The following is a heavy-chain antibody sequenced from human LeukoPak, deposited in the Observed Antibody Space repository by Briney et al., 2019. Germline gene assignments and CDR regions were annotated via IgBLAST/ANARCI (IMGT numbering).Heavy chain of an antibody. CDR3: ARDCRSSGWYWRGNWFDP. D-gene: IGHD6-19*01. CDR2: IKQDGSEK. Sequence: GGSLRLSCAASGFIFSSYAMHWVRQAPGKGLEWVANIKQDGSEKYYVDSVKGRFTISRDNAKNSLYLQMNSLRAEDTAVYYCARDCRSSGWYWRGNWFDPWGQGTLVTVSS. CDR1: GFIFSSYA. V-gene: IGHV3-7*01. J-gene: IGHJ5*02.